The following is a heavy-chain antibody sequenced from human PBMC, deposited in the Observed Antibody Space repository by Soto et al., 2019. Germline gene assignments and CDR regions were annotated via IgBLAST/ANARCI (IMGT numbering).Heavy chain of an antibody. V-gene: IGHV5-51*01. J-gene: IGHJ1*01. CDR3: AAGYYDYIWWSYRPARGAEYFQH. CDR2: IYPGDSDT. CDR1: GYSFTSYW. Sequence: GESLKISCKGSGYSFTSYWIGWVRQMPGKGLEWMGIIYPGDSDTRYSPSFQGEVTISADKSISTAYLQWSSLKASDTAMYYCAAGYYDYIWWSYRPARGAEYFQHWGEGTLVTVSS. D-gene: IGHD3-16*02.